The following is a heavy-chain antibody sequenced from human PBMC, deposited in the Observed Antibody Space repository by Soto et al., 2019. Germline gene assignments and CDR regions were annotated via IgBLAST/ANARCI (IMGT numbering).Heavy chain of an antibody. CDR2: IYPGDSDT. D-gene: IGHD3-16*02. V-gene: IGHV5-51*01. Sequence: GEPLKISCKGSGYTLTNYWIGLVRQMPGKGLEWMGIIYPGDSDTKYNPSFQGQVTISADKSITTTHLQWSSLKASDTAIYYCAASIVYYGMAVWGQGTTVTVSS. CDR3: AASIVYYGMAV. CDR1: GYTLTNYW. J-gene: IGHJ6*02.